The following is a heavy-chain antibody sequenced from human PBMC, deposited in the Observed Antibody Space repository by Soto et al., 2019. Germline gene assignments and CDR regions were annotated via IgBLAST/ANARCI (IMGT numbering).Heavy chain of an antibody. J-gene: IGHJ5*02. CDR2: IYYSGST. V-gene: IGHV4-39*01. CDR1: GGSISSSSYY. Sequence: QLQLQESGPGLVKPSETLSLTCTVSGGSISSSSYYWGWIRQPPGKGLEWIGSIYYSGSTYYNPSLKSRVTISVDTSKNQFSLKLSSVTAADTAVYYCVRHDDTIFGPGWFDPWGQGTLVTVSS. CDR3: VRHDDTIFGPGWFDP. D-gene: IGHD3-3*01.